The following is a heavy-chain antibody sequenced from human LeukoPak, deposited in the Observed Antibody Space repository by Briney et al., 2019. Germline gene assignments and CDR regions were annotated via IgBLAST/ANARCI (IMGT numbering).Heavy chain of an antibody. J-gene: IGHJ4*02. D-gene: IGHD4-17*01. CDR3: ASKAVTYYYDY. CDR1: GFTFSSSW. V-gene: IGHV3-7*05. CDR2: INSDGSGT. Sequence: PGGSLRLSCAASGFTFSSSWMTWVRQAPGKGLEWVANINSDGSGTYYVDSVEGRFTISRDNAKNSLFLQMNSMRAEDTAVYYCASKAVTYYYDYWGQGTLVTVSS.